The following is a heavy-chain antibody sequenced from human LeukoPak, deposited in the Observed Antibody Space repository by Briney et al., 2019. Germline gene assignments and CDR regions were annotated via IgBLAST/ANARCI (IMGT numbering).Heavy chain of an antibody. CDR2: IFHSGNS. CDR1: GYSMSSGYY. D-gene: IGHD5-24*01. CDR3: AMEGVEMATIN. J-gene: IGHJ4*02. V-gene: IGHV4-38-2*02. Sequence: SETLSLTCTVSGYSMSSGYYWGWIRQPPGKGLQWIGSIFHSGNSYYNPSLKSRVTISVDTSKNQFSLKLSSVTAADTAVYYCAMEGVEMATINWGQGTLVTVSS.